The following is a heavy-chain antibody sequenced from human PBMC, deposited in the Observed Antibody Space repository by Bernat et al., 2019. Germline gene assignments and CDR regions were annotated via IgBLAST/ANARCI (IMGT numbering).Heavy chain of an antibody. J-gene: IGHJ4*02. CDR1: GFTFSSYS. D-gene: IGHD4-11*01. CDR2: ISSSSSYI. Sequence: EVQLVESGGGLVKPGGSLRLSCAASGFTFSSYSMNWVRQAPVKGLEWVSSISSSSSYIYYADSVKGRFTISRDNAKNSLYLQMNSLRAEDTAVYYCASMVTTTYYLDYWGQGTLVTVSS. CDR3: ASMVTTTYYLDY. V-gene: IGHV3-21*01.